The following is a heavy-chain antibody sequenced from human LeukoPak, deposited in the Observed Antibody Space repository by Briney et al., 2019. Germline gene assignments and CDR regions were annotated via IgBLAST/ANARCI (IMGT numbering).Heavy chain of an antibody. CDR2: ISGSGDNT. V-gene: IGHV3-23*01. CDR1: GLTFSNYG. D-gene: IGHD2-21*01. Sequence: TGGSLRLSCVASGLTFSNYGMSWVRQAPGKGLEWVSAISGSGDNTDYADFVKGRLTISRDNSKNTLYLQMNSLRAEDTAVYYCARDSLAYCGGDCYSVQEGDAFDIWGQGTMVTVSS. J-gene: IGHJ3*02. CDR3: ARDSLAYCGGDCYSVQEGDAFDI.